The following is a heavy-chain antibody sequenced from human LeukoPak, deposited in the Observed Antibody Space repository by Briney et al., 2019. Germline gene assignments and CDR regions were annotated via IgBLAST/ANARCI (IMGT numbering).Heavy chain of an antibody. V-gene: IGHV3-23*01. J-gene: IGHJ4*02. CDR1: GFTFSSYA. CDR2: ISGSGGST. Sequence: GGSLRLSCAATGFTFSSYAMSWVRQAPGKGLEWVSSISGSGGSTYYADSVKGRLTISRDNSKNTLYLQMSSLRAEDTAVYYCARYDRSGYYRNEGFFDYWGQGTLVTVSS. CDR3: ARYDRSGYYRNEGFFDY. D-gene: IGHD3-22*01.